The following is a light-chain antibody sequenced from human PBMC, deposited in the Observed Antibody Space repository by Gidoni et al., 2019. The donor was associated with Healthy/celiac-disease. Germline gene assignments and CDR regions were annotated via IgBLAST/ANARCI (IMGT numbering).Light chain of an antibody. V-gene: IGKV1-5*01. J-gene: IGKJ2*01. CDR3: QQYNSYSPGYT. CDR2: AAS. CDR1: QSISSW. Sequence: DIQMTQSPSTLSASVGDRVTITCRASQSISSWLDWYQQKPGKAPKLLIYAASSLESGVPSRFSGSGSGTEFTLTISSLQPDDFATYYCQQYNSYSPGYTFGQGTKLEIK.